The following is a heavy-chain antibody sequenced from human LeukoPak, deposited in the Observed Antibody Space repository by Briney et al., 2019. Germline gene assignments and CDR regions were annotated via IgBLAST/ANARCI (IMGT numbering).Heavy chain of an antibody. CDR2: INPNSGGT. CDR3: ARGYCSGGSCYSPFDY. Sequence: GASVKVSCKASGYTCTGYYMHWVRQAPGQGLEWMGWINPNSGGTNYAQKFQGWVTMTRDTSISTAYMELSRLRSDDTAVYYCARGYCSGGSCYSPFDYWGQGTLVTVSS. J-gene: IGHJ4*02. D-gene: IGHD2-15*01. CDR1: GYTCTGYY. V-gene: IGHV1-2*04.